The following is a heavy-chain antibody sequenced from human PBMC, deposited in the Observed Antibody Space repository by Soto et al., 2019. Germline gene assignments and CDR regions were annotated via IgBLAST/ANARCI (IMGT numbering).Heavy chain of an antibody. D-gene: IGHD6-13*01. J-gene: IGHJ5*02. Sequence: PSETLSLTCTVSGGSISSGAYYWTWIRQRPGKGLEWIGNIYINGNTYYSPSLKSRVAISLDTSKNQFSLGLSSVTAADTAVYYCARRAGYSSSNWFDPWGQGTLVTVSS. CDR2: IYINGNT. CDR1: GGSISSGAYY. V-gene: IGHV4-31*03. CDR3: ARRAGYSSSNWFDP.